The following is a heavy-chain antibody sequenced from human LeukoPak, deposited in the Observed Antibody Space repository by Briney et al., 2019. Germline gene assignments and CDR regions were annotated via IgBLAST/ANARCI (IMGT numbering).Heavy chain of an antibody. J-gene: IGHJ4*02. CDR1: GFTFSTYG. CDR2: ILFDGINK. CDR3: ARDHSYSSGWYPDF. Sequence: GGSLRLPCAASGFTFSTYGMHWVRQAPGKGLEWVAVILFDGINKYYADSVKGRFTVSRDNSKNTLYLQMNSLRGEDTAVYYCARDHSYSSGWYPDFWGQGTLVTVSS. V-gene: IGHV3-30*03. D-gene: IGHD6-19*01.